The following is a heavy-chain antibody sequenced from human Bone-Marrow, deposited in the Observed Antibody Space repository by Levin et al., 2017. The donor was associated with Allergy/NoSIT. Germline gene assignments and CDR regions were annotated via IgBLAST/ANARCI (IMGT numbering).Heavy chain of an antibody. Sequence: PGGSLRLSCAASGFTFSSYSMNWVRQAPGKGLEWVSSISSSSSYIYYADSVKGRFTISRDNAKNSLYLQMNSLRAEDTAVYYCARDAGFTMVRGVTWGFDYWGQGTLVTVSS. V-gene: IGHV3-21*01. CDR2: ISSSSSYI. D-gene: IGHD3-10*01. CDR1: GFTFSSYS. CDR3: ARDAGFTMVRGVTWGFDY. J-gene: IGHJ4*02.